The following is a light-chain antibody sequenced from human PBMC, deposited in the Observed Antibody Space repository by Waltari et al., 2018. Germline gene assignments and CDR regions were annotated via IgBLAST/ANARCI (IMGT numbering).Light chain of an antibody. J-gene: IGLJ1*01. CDR3: QVWDTSIDLSV. CDR1: TLPNQF. V-gene: IGLV3-21*02. Sequence: SSELTQPPSVSVSPGQTASISCSGDTLPNQFVHWYQQKAGQAPVLVMYKDTERPSGIPERFSGSNSGNTATLTISRAEAGDEADYYCQVWDTSIDLSVFGTGTKVTVL. CDR2: KDT.